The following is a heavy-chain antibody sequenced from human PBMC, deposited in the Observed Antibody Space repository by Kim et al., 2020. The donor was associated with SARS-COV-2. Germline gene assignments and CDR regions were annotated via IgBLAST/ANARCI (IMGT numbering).Heavy chain of an antibody. V-gene: IGHV3-23*01. Sequence: GGSLRLSCAASGFTFSSYAMNWVRQAPGKGLEWVSATTGSGGTTYYADSAKGRFTISRDNSKNTLYLQMNSLRAADTAVYYCASEGLYCSSTSCSRTWFDPWGQGTLVTVSS. CDR1: GFTFSSYA. CDR3: ASEGLYCSSTSCSRTWFDP. D-gene: IGHD2-2*01. J-gene: IGHJ5*02. CDR2: TTGSGGTT.